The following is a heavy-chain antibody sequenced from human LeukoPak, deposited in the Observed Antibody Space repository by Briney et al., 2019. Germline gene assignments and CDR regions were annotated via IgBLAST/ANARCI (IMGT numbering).Heavy chain of an antibody. J-gene: IGHJ4*02. Sequence: SQTLSVTSAISGDSVSINNGAWNWIRQSPSRGLEWLGRTYYRSKWYSDYAVSMGGRITINPDTSKNHFSLQLNSVTPDDTAVYYCARDLGNSGWYTFDYWGQGTLVTVSS. CDR1: GDSVSINNGA. V-gene: IGHV6-1*01. CDR2: TYYRSKWYS. D-gene: IGHD6-19*01. CDR3: ARDLGNSGWYTFDY.